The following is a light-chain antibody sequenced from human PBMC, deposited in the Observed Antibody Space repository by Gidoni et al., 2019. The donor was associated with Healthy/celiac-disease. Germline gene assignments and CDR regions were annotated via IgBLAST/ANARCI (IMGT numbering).Light chain of an antibody. J-gene: IGKJ3*01. Sequence: DIQMTQSPSSLSASVGDRVTITCRASQSISSYLNWYQQKPGKAHKLLIYAASSLQSGVPSRFSGSGSGTDFTLTSSSLQPEDFATYYCQQSYSTPFTFGPGTKVDIK. V-gene: IGKV1-39*01. CDR1: QSISSY. CDR3: QQSYSTPFT. CDR2: AAS.